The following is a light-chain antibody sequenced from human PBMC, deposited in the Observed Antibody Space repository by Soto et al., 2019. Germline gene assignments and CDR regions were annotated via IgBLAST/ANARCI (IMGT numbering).Light chain of an antibody. CDR2: DAS. CDR3: QQRSNWPPLT. Sequence: EIVLTQSPATLSLSPGERATLSCRASQSVSSYFAWYQQKPGQAPRLLIYDASNRATGIPARFSGSGSGTDFTITISSLEPEDVAVYYCQQRSNWPPLTFGQGTRLDIK. CDR1: QSVSSY. V-gene: IGKV3-11*01. J-gene: IGKJ5*01.